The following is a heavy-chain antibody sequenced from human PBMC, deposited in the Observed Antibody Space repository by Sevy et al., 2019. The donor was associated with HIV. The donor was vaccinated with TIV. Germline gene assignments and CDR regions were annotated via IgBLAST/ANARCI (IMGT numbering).Heavy chain of an antibody. Sequence: GGSLRLSCAASGFTASSNYMSWVRQAPGKGLEWVSVIYSGGSTYYADSVKGRFTISRDNSKNTLYLQMNSLRAEDTAVYYCASLYYYDSSGYFPGLRSFDIWGQGTMVTVSS. CDR3: ASLYYYDSSGYFPGLRSFDI. D-gene: IGHD3-22*01. CDR1: GFTASSNY. J-gene: IGHJ3*02. CDR2: IYSGGST. V-gene: IGHV3-53*01.